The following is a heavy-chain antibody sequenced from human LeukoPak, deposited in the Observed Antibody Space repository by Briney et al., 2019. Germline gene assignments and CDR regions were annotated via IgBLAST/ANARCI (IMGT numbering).Heavy chain of an antibody. CDR1: GGSFSGYY. J-gene: IGHJ3*02. V-gene: IGHV4-34*01. CDR3: AREPLHIVVVTAIRAFDI. D-gene: IGHD2-21*02. Sequence: NSSETLSLTCAVYGGSFSGYYWSWIRQPPGKGLEWIGEINHSGSTNYNPSLKNRVTISVDTSKNQFSLKLSSVTAADMAVYYCAREPLHIVVVTAIRAFDIWGQGTMVTVSS. CDR2: INHSGST.